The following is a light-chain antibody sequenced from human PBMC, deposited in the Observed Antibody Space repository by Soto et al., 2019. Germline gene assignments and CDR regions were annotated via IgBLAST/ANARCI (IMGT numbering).Light chain of an antibody. V-gene: IGKV3-20*01. CDR1: QSVSSRY. CDR2: GAS. Sequence: MVLTQPPDNLAFAPSTSATLSCRVSQSVSSRYLAWYQQKPGQAPRLLIYGASSRATGIPDRFSGSGSGTDFTLTINSLEPEDFAVYYCQHFGSSLRTFGQGTRLEIK. J-gene: IGKJ5*01. CDR3: QHFGSSLRT.